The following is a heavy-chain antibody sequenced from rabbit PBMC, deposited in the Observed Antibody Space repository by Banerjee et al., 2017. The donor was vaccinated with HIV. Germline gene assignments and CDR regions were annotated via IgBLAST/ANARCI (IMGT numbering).Heavy chain of an antibody. J-gene: IGHJ4*01. V-gene: IGHV1S40*01. CDR2: IYTGSSGT. Sequence: QSLEESGGDLVQPGASLTLTCKVSGFSFSSGHDMCWVRQAPGKGLEWIGCIYTGSSGTWYASWAKGRFTISKTSSTTVTLQMTSLTAADTATYFCARGSGDVGWGLGLWGPGTLVTVS. D-gene: IGHD4-1*01. CDR1: GFSFSSGHD. CDR3: ARGSGDVGWGLGL.